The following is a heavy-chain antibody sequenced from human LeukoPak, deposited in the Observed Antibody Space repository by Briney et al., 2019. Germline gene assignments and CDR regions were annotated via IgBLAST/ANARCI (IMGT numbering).Heavy chain of an antibody. CDR2: IYYSGST. V-gene: IGHV4-31*03. CDR3: ARNYDSSGSLGP. D-gene: IGHD3-22*01. CDR1: GVSISSGGYY. J-gene: IGHJ4*02. Sequence: SETLSLTCTVSGVSISSGGYYWSWLRQHPGKGLEWIGYIYYSGSTYYNPSLKSRVTISVDTSKNQFSLKLSSVTAADTAVYYCARNYDSSGSLGPWGQGTLVTVSS.